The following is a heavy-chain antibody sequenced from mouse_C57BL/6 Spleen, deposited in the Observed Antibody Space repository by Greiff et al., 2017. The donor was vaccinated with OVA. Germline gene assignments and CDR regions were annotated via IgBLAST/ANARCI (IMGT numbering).Heavy chain of an antibody. CDR3: ARAIRYYGSSWDYFDY. Sequence: LVESGAELVKPGASVKMSCKASGYTFTTYPIEWMKQNHGKSLEWIGNFHPYNDDTKYNEKFKGKATLTVEKSSSTVYLELSRLTSDDSAVYYCARAIRYYGSSWDYFDYWGQGTTLTVSS. D-gene: IGHD1-1*01. J-gene: IGHJ2*01. CDR2: FHPYNDDT. CDR1: GYTFTTYP. V-gene: IGHV1-47*01.